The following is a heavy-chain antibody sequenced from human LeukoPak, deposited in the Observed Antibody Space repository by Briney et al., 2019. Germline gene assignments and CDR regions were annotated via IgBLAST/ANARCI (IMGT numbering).Heavy chain of an antibody. Sequence: PSETLSLTCTVSGDSISRSLYYWGWIRQPPGKGLEWVGTIYYSGSTYYNPSLKSRVTISVDTSKNQFSLKLTSVTAADTAVYYCARSYGGHSVCDAFDIWGQGTMVTVSS. CDR1: GDSISRSLYY. CDR3: ARSYGGHSVCDAFDI. D-gene: IGHD4-23*01. V-gene: IGHV4-39*01. J-gene: IGHJ3*02. CDR2: IYYSGST.